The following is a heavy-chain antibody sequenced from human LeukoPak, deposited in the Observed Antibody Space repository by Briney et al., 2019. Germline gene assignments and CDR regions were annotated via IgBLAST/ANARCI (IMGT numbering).Heavy chain of an antibody. D-gene: IGHD3-3*01. CDR3: ARGRSGDFDY. J-gene: IGHJ4*02. CDR2: ISSSGSNI. V-gene: IGHV3-48*03. Sequence: GGSLRLSCAASGFTFSSYEMNWVRQAPGKGLEWVSCISSSGSNIYYADSVKGRFTISRDNAKNSLHLQMISLRVEDTALYYCARGRSGDFDYWGQGTLVTVSS. CDR1: GFTFSSYE.